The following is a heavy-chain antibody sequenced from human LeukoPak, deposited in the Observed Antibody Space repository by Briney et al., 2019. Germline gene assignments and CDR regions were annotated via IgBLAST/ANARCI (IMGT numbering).Heavy chain of an antibody. CDR2: VSGSGTTT. D-gene: IGHD3-22*01. Sequence: GGSLRLSCAASGFTFGNYAMSWVRQARGKGLEWVSRVSGSGTTTYYADSVKGRFTISRDTSKNTLYLQMNSLKAEDTAVYYCARGKYYYDSSGYYYFDYWGQGTLVTVSS. CDR3: ARGKYYYDSSGYYYFDY. CDR1: GFTFGNYA. J-gene: IGHJ4*02. V-gene: IGHV3-23*01.